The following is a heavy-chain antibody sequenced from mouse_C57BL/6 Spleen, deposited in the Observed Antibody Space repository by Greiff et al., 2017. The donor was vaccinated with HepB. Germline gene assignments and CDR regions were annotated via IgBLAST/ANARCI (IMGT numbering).Heavy chain of an antibody. CDR2: IDPEDGET. Sequence: VQLQQSGAELVKPGASVKLSCTASGFNIKDYYMHWVKQRTEQGLEWIGRIDPEDGETKYAPKFQGKATITADTSSNQAYLQLSSLTSEDTAVYYCARHYGSSSLAYWGQGTLVTVSA. CDR3: ARHYGSSSLAY. CDR1: GFNIKDYY. D-gene: IGHD1-1*01. J-gene: IGHJ3*01. V-gene: IGHV14-2*01.